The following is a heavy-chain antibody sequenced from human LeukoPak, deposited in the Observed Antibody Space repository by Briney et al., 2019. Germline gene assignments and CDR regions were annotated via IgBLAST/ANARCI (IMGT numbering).Heavy chain of an antibody. D-gene: IGHD3-22*01. V-gene: IGHV3-23*01. CDR3: AKGDYYDLDY. CDR1: GFTLSNYG. J-gene: IGHJ4*02. Sequence: PGGSLRLSCVASGFTLSNYGMNWVRQAPGKGLEWVSIITSGVGITYYADSVEGRFTISRDNSKNTLYLQMNSLRAEDTAVYYCAKGDYYDLDYWGQGTLVTVSS. CDR2: ITSGVGIT.